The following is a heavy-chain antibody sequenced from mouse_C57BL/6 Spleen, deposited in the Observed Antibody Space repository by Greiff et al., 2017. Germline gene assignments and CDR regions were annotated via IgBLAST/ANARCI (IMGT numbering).Heavy chain of an antibody. Sequence: EVMLVESGGGLVKPGGSLKLSCAASGFAFSSYAMSWVRQTPEKRLEWVATISDGGSYTYYPDNVKGRFTISRDNAKNNLYLQMSHLKSEDTAMYYCARDGRTGTGYFDYWGQGTTLTVSS. CDR2: ISDGGSYT. CDR3: ARDGRTGTGYFDY. CDR1: GFAFSSYA. D-gene: IGHD4-1*01. V-gene: IGHV5-4*01. J-gene: IGHJ2*01.